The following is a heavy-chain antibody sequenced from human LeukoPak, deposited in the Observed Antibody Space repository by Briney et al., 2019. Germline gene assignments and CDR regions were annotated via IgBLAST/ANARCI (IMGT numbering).Heavy chain of an antibody. Sequence: PSETLSLTCAVYGGSFSGYYWSWIRQPPGKGLEWIGEINHSGSTNYNPSLKSRVTISVDTSKNQFSLKLSSVTAADTAVYYCARIIVVVPACRAMDVWGKGTTVTVSS. V-gene: IGHV4-34*01. J-gene: IGHJ6*03. CDR2: INHSGST. CDR1: GGSFSGYY. CDR3: ARIIVVVPACRAMDV. D-gene: IGHD2-2*01.